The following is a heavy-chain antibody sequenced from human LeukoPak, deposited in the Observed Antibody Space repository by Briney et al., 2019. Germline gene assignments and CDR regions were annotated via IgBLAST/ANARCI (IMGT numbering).Heavy chain of an antibody. CDR3: ARGSSRIGYFQH. J-gene: IGHJ1*01. Sequence: ASVKVSCKASGYTXTGYYMHWVRQAPGQGLEWMGWINPNSGGTNCAQKFQGRVTMTRDTSISTAYMELSRLRSDDTAVYYCARGSSRIGYFQHWGQGTLVTVSS. D-gene: IGHD6-13*01. CDR1: GYTXTGYY. V-gene: IGHV1-2*02. CDR2: INPNSGGT.